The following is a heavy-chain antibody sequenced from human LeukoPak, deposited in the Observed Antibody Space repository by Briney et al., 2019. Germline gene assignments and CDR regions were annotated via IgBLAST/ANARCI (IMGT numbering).Heavy chain of an antibody. CDR3: ARDVPLDDAFDI. CDR2: IYYSGST. D-gene: IGHD2-2*01. CDR1: GGSISSGDYY. J-gene: IGHJ3*02. Sequence: SETLSLTCTVSGGSISSGDYYWRWIRQPPGKGLEWIGYIYYSGSTYYNPSLKSRVTISVDTSKNQFSLKLSSVTAADTAVYYCARDVPLDDAFDIWGQGTMVTVSS. V-gene: IGHV4-30-4*08.